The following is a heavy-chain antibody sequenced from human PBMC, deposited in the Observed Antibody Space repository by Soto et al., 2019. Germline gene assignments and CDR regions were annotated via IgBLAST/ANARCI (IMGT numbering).Heavy chain of an antibody. Sequence: ASVKVSCKASGYTFTSYYMHWVRQAPGQGLEWMGIIYPSGGTTSYARKLQGRVTMTRDTSTSTVYMELSSLRSEDTALYYCARASDSDFWSGSGGMDVWGQGTTVTV. V-gene: IGHV1-46*04. CDR3: ARASDSDFWSGSGGMDV. D-gene: IGHD3-3*01. CDR1: GYTFTSYY. J-gene: IGHJ6*02. CDR2: IYPSGGTT.